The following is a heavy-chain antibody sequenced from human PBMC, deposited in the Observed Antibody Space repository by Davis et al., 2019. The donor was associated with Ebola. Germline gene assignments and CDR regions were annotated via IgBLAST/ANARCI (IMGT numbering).Heavy chain of an antibody. J-gene: IGHJ6*02. CDR2: VYYSGRT. Sequence: MPSETLSLTCTVSGGSISSYYWSWIRQPPGKGLEWIGYVYYSGRTNYNPSLKSRVTISVDTSKNQFSLKLSSVTAADTAVYYCARERTGNYAIDVWGQGTTVTVSS. D-gene: IGHD3-16*01. CDR3: ARERTGNYAIDV. V-gene: IGHV4-59*12. CDR1: GGSISSYY.